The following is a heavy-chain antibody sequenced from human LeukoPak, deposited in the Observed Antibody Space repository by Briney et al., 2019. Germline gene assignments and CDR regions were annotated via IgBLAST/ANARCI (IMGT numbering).Heavy chain of an antibody. CDR2: ISNDGNRK. CDR3: VRDRDWSFDY. Sequence: GGSLRLSCVASGFSFSGHGMHWGRHAPGKGLEWQAFISNDGNRKYYADSVKGRFIISRDNSENTVSLQMSSLRTEDTAVYHCVRDRDWSFDYWGQGILVTVSS. V-gene: IGHV3-30*03. J-gene: IGHJ4*02. D-gene: IGHD2-21*02. CDR1: GFSFSGHG.